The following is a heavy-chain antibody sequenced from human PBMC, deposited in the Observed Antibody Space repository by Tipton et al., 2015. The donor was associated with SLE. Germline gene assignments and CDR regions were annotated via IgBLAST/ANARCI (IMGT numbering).Heavy chain of an antibody. CDR3: AREGAMIEAFDI. CDR1: GFTFSTYA. Sequence: SLRLSCAASGFTFSTYAMHWVRQAPGKGLEWVVVISYDGSNKYYADSVKGRFTISRDNSKNTLYLQMNSLRAEDTAVYYCAREGAMIEAFDIWGQGTMVTVSS. D-gene: IGHD3-22*01. V-gene: IGHV3-30*04. J-gene: IGHJ3*02. CDR2: ISYDGSNK.